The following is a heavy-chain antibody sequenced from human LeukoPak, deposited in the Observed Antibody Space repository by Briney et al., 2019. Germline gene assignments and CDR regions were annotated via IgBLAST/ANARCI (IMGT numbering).Heavy chain of an antibody. J-gene: IGHJ6*03. CDR2: IYYSGST. CDR1: GGSISSSSYY. V-gene: IGHV4-39*01. Sequence: PSETLSLTCTVSGGSISSSSYYWGWIRQPPGKGLEWIGSIYYSGSTYYNPSLKSRVTISVDTSKKQFSLKLSSVTAADTAVYYCARHWHYYYYMDVWGKGTTVTISS. CDR3: ARHWHYYYYMDV.